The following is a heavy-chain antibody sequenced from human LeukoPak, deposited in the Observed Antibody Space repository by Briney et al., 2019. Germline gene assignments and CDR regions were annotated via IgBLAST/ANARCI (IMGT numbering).Heavy chain of an antibody. J-gene: IGHJ3*01. CDR3: ARDGRGAAAADDPLDL. V-gene: IGHV1-69*01. CDR2: IIPIFGTV. D-gene: IGHD6-13*01. Sequence: ASVKVSCKASGGTFSSYAISWVRQAPGQGLEWMGGIIPIFGTVNYAQKFQGRVTITADESTSTAYMELSSLRSEDTAVYYCARDGRGAAAADDPLDLWGQGTTVTVSS. CDR1: GGTFSSYA.